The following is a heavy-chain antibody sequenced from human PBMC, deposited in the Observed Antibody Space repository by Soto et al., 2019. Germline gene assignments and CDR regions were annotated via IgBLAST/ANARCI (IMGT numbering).Heavy chain of an antibody. Sequence: EVQLVESGGGLVQPGRSLRLSCAASGFTFDDYAMHWVRQAPGKGLEWGSGISGNSGSRGYADSVKGRFTSSRDNAKNSLYQQMNSLRAEDTALYYCAKDHMAAAGTFQHWGQGTLVTVSS. D-gene: IGHD6-13*01. V-gene: IGHV3-9*01. CDR3: AKDHMAAAGTFQH. CDR1: GFTFDDYA. J-gene: IGHJ1*01. CDR2: ISGNSGSR.